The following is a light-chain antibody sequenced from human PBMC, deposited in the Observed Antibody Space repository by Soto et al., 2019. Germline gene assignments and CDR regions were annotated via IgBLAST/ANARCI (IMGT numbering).Light chain of an antibody. CDR2: DAY. CDR3: QHYKTWPLA. Sequence: EIVMTQSPATLSVSPGEGVTLSCRASQGVGSTLAWYRQQPGQAPRLLIYDAYIRATGVPARFSGSGSGTEFTLTISSLQSEDFAVYYCQHYKTWPLAFGGGTKVEIK. J-gene: IGKJ4*01. CDR1: QGVGST. V-gene: IGKV3-15*01.